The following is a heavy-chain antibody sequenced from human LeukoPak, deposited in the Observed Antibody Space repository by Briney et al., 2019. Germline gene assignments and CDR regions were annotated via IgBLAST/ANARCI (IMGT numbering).Heavy chain of an antibody. D-gene: IGHD6-19*01. Sequence: GGSLRLSCAASGFTFSKYWMLWVRQAPGKGLESVSRINTDGTVTTYADSVKGRLTVSRDNADNTMFLQMNSVRDEDTAVYYCAAKQWLAPPPDSWGQGTPVTVSS. CDR3: AAKQWLAPPPDS. J-gene: IGHJ4*02. V-gene: IGHV3-74*01. CDR1: GFTFSKYW. CDR2: INTDGTVT.